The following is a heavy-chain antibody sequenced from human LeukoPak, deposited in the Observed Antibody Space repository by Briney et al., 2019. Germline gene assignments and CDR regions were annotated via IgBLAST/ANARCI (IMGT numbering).Heavy chain of an antibody. CDR3: ARDYGGSDFDY. CDR1: GFSFSAYW. V-gene: IGHV3-7*01. CDR2: INQDGSEK. D-gene: IGHD3-16*01. J-gene: IGHJ4*02. Sequence: GSLRLSCAVSGFSFSAYWMNWVCRAPGKGLEWVANINQDGSEKHYVDSVKGRFTISRDNAKNSLYLQINSLSAEDTAVYYCARDYGGSDFDYWGQGTLVTVSS.